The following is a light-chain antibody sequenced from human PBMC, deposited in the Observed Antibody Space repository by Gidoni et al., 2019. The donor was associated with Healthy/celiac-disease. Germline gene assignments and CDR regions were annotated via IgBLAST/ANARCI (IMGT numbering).Light chain of an antibody. CDR2: DAS. CDR3: QQYVNLPLT. J-gene: IGKJ4*01. Sequence: DIQMTQSPSSLSASVGDRVTLTCQASQDISNYLNWYQQKPGKAPKLLIYDASNLETGVPSRFSGSGSGTDFTFTISSLQPEDIATYYCQQYVNLPLTFGGGTKVEIK. V-gene: IGKV1-33*01. CDR1: QDISNY.